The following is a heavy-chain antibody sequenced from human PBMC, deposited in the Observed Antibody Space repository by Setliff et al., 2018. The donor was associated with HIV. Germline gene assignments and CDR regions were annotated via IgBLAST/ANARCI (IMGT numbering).Heavy chain of an antibody. V-gene: IGHV3-30-3*01. CDR3: VGMDIVVVLPPDV. CDR1: GFTFSSYA. J-gene: IGHJ6*02. D-gene: IGHD2-21*01. Sequence: QPGGSLSLSCAASGFTFSSYAMYWVRQAPGKGLEWVAVISYDGSNKYYSDSVKGRFTISRDNSKNTLYLQMNSLRAEDTAVYYCVGMDIVVVLPPDVWGQGTTVTVSS. CDR2: ISYDGSNK.